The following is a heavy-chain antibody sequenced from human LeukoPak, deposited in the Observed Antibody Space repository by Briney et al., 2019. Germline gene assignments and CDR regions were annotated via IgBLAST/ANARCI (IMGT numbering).Heavy chain of an antibody. CDR3: ARDAYSGYGLDY. J-gene: IGHJ4*02. V-gene: IGHV4-59*11. CDR1: GGSISSHY. D-gene: IGHD5-12*01. CDR2: IYYSGST. Sequence: PSETLSLTCTVSGGSISSHYWSWIRQPPGKGLEWIGYIYYSGSTNYNPSLKSRVTISVDTSKDQFSLKLSSVTAADTAVYYCARDAYSGYGLDYWGQGTLVTVSS.